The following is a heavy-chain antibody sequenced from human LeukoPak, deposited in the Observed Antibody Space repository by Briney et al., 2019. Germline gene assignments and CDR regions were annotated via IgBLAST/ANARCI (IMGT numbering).Heavy chain of an antibody. Sequence: GESLKISCKGSGYIFTSYWINWVRQMPGKGLEWMGTIYPGDSDTKYSPSFQGQVTISADKSINTAYLQWSSLKASDTAMYYCARRSYGGKDFDYWGQGTLVTVSS. CDR3: ARRSYGGKDFDY. J-gene: IGHJ4*02. CDR1: GYIFTSYW. D-gene: IGHD4-23*01. CDR2: IYPGDSDT. V-gene: IGHV5-51*01.